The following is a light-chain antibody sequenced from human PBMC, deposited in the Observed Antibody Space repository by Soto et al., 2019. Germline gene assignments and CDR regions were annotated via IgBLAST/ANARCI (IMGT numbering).Light chain of an antibody. CDR1: QGISNY. Sequence: DIQMTQSPSSLSTSVGDRVTITCRASQGISNYLAWYQQKPGKVPKLLIYAASNLQSGGPSRFSGRGSGTDFTRTIRSLQPEDVATYYCQKYNSAPWPCGQGTKVEIK. CDR2: AAS. CDR3: QKYNSAPWP. J-gene: IGKJ1*01. V-gene: IGKV1-27*01.